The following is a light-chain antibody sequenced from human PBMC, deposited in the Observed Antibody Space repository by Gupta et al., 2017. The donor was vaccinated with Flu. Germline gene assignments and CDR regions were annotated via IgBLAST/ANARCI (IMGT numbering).Light chain of an antibody. Sequence: QSALTQPASVSGSPGQSITISCTGSGSDVGDYNYVSWYQQHPGKAPKLMIYEVINRPSGISSRFSGSKSGNTASLTISGLQAEDEADYYCSSYSTISPFVFGTGTKVTVL. CDR2: EVI. CDR3: SSYSTISPFV. CDR1: GSDVGDYNY. J-gene: IGLJ1*01. V-gene: IGLV2-14*01.